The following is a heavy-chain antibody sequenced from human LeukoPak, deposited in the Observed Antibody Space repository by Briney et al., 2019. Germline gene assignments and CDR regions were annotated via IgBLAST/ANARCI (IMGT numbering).Heavy chain of an antibody. CDR3: ARDAARGSGYYYVSFFGH. CDR1: GGSFSGYY. CDR2: INHSGST. J-gene: IGHJ4*02. Sequence: PSETLSLTCAVYGGSFSGYYWSWIRQPPGKGLEWIGEINHSGSTNYNPSLKSRVTISVDTSKNQFSLKLSSVTAADTAVYYCARDAARGSGYYYVSFFGHGGQGTLVTVSS. D-gene: IGHD3-22*01. V-gene: IGHV4-34*01.